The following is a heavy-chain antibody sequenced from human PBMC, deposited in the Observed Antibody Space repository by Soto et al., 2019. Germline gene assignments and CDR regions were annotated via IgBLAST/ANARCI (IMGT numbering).Heavy chain of an antibody. D-gene: IGHD3-16*01. CDR2: INYSEDT. CDR3: ARDYDYVWGSHRNWLGL. V-gene: IGHV4-34*01. Sequence: SETLSLTCAVYRGALSGYSWKWIRQPPGKGMEWIGEINYSEDTNPTYNPSLKSRVTISADRTNNQLFLRLTSVTAADTAIYYCARDYDYVWGSHRNWLGLWGQGTPVTVSS. J-gene: IGHJ5*02. CDR1: RGALSGYS.